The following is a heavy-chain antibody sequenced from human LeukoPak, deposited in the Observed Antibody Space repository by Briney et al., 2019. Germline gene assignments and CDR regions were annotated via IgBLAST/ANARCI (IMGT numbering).Heavy chain of an antibody. CDR3: ARNNADGEGRFSY. CDR1: GYSFIKYD. Sequence: ASVKVSCKASGYSFIKYDVNWVRQAPGQGLEWMGWINTNTGNPTYAQGFTGRFVFSLDTSVSTAYLQISGLKAEDTAVYYCARNNADGEGRFSYWGQGTLVTVSS. CDR2: INTNTGNP. D-gene: IGHD3-10*01. J-gene: IGHJ4*02. V-gene: IGHV7-4-1*02.